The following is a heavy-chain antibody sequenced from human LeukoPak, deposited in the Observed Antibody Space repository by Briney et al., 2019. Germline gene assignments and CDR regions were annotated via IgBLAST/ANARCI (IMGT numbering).Heavy chain of an antibody. D-gene: IGHD2-15*01. CDR2: MNPNSGNT. CDR3: ARDSTPRSGDNADY. V-gene: IGHV1-8*01. J-gene: IGHJ4*02. CDR1: GYTFTSYD. Sequence: GASVKVSCKASGYTFTSYDINWVRQATGQGLEWMGWMNPNSGNTGYAQKFQGRVTMTRNTSISTAYMELSSLRSEDTAVYYCARDSTPRSGDNADYWGQGTLVTVSS.